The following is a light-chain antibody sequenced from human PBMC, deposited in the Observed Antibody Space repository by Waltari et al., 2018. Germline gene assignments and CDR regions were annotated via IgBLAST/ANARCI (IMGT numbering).Light chain of an antibody. CDR2: DSS. J-gene: IGKJ4*01. Sequence: EIVLIQSPATLSLSPGERATLSCRASQSVSTYLAWYQQRPGQPPRLLIYDSSSRATGIPARFSGSGSETDFTLTISSLEPEDFAVYYCQQRYKWPLTFGGGSKVEI. CDR3: QQRYKWPLT. CDR1: QSVSTY. V-gene: IGKV3-11*01.